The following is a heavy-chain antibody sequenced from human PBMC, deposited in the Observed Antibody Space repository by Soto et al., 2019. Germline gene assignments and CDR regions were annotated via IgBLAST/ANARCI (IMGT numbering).Heavy chain of an antibody. CDR3: ARDLKSSTDSGTYKHNWFDP. J-gene: IGHJ5*02. CDR2: IFLAGST. Sequence: NPSETLSLTCAVYGDSINTGDWWTWVRQPPGKGLEWIGEIFLAGSTRYNPSLNGRVTISFDKSKNHFSLRLTSLTAADTAVYYCARDLKSSTDSGTYKHNWFDPWGQGILVTVSS. CDR1: GDSINTGDW. V-gene: IGHV4-4*02. D-gene: IGHD3-10*01.